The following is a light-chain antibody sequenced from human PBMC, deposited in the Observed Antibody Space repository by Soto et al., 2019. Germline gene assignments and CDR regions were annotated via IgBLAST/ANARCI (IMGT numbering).Light chain of an antibody. Sequence: ELVLTQSPGTLSLSPGESAALSCRASQPVSSNFLAWYQQKPGQAPRLLIYGVSSRASGIPDRFFGSGSGTDFTLTFNRLEPEDFAVYYCQQYANSPITFGQGTRLEI. CDR1: QPVSSNF. J-gene: IGKJ5*01. CDR3: QQYANSPIT. V-gene: IGKV3-20*01. CDR2: GVS.